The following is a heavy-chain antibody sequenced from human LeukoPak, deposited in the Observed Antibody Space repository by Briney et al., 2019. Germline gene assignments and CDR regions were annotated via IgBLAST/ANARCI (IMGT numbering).Heavy chain of an antibody. J-gene: IGHJ4*02. CDR2: IIPIFGTA. CDR3: ARGLDYDILTGYYKNYFDY. V-gene: IGHV1-69*13. D-gene: IGHD3-9*01. CDR1: GGTFSIYA. Sequence: ASVKVSCKASGGTFSIYAISWVRQAPGQGLEWMGGIIPIFGTANYAQKFQGRVTITADESTSTAYMELSSLRSEDTAVYYCARGLDYDILTGYYKNYFDYWGQGTLVTVSS.